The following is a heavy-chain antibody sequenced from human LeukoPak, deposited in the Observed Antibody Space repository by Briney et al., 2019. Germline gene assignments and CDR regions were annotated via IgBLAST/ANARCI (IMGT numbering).Heavy chain of an antibody. CDR3: ARGPGFWSGYYSKPKGNYYYGMDV. CDR1: GFPFSDYY. D-gene: IGHD3-3*01. J-gene: IGHJ6*02. Sequence: PGGSVRLSCSASGFPFSDYYMSWIRQAPGRGLEWVSYISSGGRNIYYADSVKCRFTISRDHAKNSLYLQMNSLRAEDTAVYYCARGPGFWSGYYSKPKGNYYYGMDVWGQGTTVTVSS. V-gene: IGHV3-11*01. CDR2: ISSGGRNI.